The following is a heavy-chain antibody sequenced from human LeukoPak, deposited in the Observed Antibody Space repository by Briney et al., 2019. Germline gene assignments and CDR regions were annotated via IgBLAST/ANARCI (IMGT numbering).Heavy chain of an antibody. D-gene: IGHD2-2*01. CDR3: VKGNCSSTSCYPDY. CDR2: ISSNGGST. Sequence: SGGSLRLSCAASGFTFSNYAMSRVRQAPGKGLEYVSAISSNGGSTYYADSVKGRFTISRDNSKNTLYLQMSSLRAEDTAVYYCVKGNCSSTSCYPDYWGQGTLVTVSS. J-gene: IGHJ4*02. V-gene: IGHV3-64D*06. CDR1: GFTFSNYA.